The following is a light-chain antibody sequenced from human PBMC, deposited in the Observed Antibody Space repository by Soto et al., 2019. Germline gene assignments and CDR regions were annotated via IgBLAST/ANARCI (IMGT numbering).Light chain of an antibody. CDR2: DAS. V-gene: IGKV3-11*01. Sequence: EIVLTQSLATLSLSPGERATLSCRSSQSVGSFLAWYQQTPGQATRLLIYDASNKATGIPASFSGSGSGTDFTLVISSLEPEDFAVYYCQQLSNWPITFGQGIRLESK. CDR1: QSVGSF. CDR3: QQLSNWPIT. J-gene: IGKJ5*01.